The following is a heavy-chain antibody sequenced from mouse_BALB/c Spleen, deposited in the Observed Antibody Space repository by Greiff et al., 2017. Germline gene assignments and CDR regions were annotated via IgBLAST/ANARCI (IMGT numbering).Heavy chain of an antibody. J-gene: IGHJ4*01. CDR2: ISYSGST. CDR1: GYSITSDYA. Sequence: VQLKESGPGLVKPSQSLSLTCTVTGYSITSDYAWNWIRQFPGNKLEWMGYISYSGSTSYNPSLKSRISITRDTSKNQFFLQLNSVTTEDTATYYCAGGNYAYYYAMDYWGQGTSVTVSS. D-gene: IGHD2-1*01. CDR3: AGGNYAYYYAMDY. V-gene: IGHV3-2*02.